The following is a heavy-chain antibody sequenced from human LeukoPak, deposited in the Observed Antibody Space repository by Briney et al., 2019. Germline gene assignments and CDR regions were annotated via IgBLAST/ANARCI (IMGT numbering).Heavy chain of an antibody. V-gene: IGHV3-21*01. Sequence: GGSLRLSCAASGFTFSSYNMKWVRQAPGKGLEWVSSISSRSSYIFYADSVKGRFTISRDNAKKSLYPQMNSLRAEDTAVYYCASGVNYFDYWGQGTLVTVSS. CDR2: ISSRSSYI. CDR3: ASGVNYFDY. CDR1: GFTFSSYN. D-gene: IGHD3-3*01. J-gene: IGHJ4*02.